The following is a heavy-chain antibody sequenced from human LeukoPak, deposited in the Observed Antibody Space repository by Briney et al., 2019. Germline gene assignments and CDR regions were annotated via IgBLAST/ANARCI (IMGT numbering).Heavy chain of an antibody. D-gene: IGHD1-26*01. J-gene: IGHJ1*01. CDR3: ARGSGNI. CDR2: INPNSGGT. V-gene: IGHV1-2*02. CDR1: GYTFTGYY. Sequence: ASVKVSCKASGYTFTGYYMHWVRQAPGQGLEWMGWINPNSGGTNYAQKFQGRVTMTRDTSISTAYMELSRLSSVTAADTAVYYCARGSGNIWGQGTLVTVSS.